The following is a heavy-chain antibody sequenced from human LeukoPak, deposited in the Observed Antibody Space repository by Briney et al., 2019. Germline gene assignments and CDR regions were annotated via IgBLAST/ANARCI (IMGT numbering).Heavy chain of an antibody. CDR2: IYYSGST. D-gene: IGHD3-9*01. Sequence: AETLSLTCTVSGGSISSSSYYWGWIRQPPGKGLEWIGYIYYSGSTYYNPSLKSRVTISVDTSKNQFSLKLSSVTAADTAVYYCARDPIYARAFDIWGQGTMVTVSS. CDR1: GGSISSSSYY. CDR3: ARDPIYARAFDI. V-gene: IGHV4-39*07. J-gene: IGHJ3*02.